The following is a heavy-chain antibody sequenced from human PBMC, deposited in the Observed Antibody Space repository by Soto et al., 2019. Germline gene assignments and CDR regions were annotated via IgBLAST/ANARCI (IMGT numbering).Heavy chain of an antibody. Sequence: QVQLVQSGVEVKKPGASVKVSCKASGYTFTSYDINWVRQAPGQGLEWMGWISANNGNTNYAQKFQGRVTMTTDTTTSAGYMELRSLRSDDTAVYYCARRSGGMDVWGQGTTVTVSS. CDR3: ARRSGGMDV. V-gene: IGHV1-18*01. J-gene: IGHJ6*02. CDR1: GYTFTSYD. CDR2: ISANNGNT.